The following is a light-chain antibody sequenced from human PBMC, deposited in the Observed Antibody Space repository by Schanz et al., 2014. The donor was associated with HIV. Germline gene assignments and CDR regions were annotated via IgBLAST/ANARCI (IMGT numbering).Light chain of an antibody. Sequence: QSALTQPASVSGSPGQSITISCTGTNIDVGGYNYVSWYQQRPDKAPKLMIYDVTKRPSGVSSRFSGSKSGNTASLTISGLQAEDEADYYCCSYAGSSAWVFGGGTKLTVL. V-gene: IGLV2-14*03. J-gene: IGLJ3*02. CDR3: CSYAGSSAWV. CDR1: NIDVGGYNY. CDR2: DVT.